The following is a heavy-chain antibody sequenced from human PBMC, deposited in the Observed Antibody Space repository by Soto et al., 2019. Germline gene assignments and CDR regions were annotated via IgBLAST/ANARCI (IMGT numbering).Heavy chain of an antibody. V-gene: IGHV3-30-3*01. D-gene: IGHD4-17*01. CDR1: GFTFSSYA. Sequence: QVQLVESGGGVVQPGRSLRLSCAASGFTFSSYAMHWVRQAPGKGLEWVAVISYDGSNKYYADSVKGRFTISRDNSKNTLCLQMNSLRAEDTAVYYCAREDGDYVLSPLFDPWGQGTLVTVSS. CDR2: ISYDGSNK. J-gene: IGHJ5*02. CDR3: AREDGDYVLSPLFDP.